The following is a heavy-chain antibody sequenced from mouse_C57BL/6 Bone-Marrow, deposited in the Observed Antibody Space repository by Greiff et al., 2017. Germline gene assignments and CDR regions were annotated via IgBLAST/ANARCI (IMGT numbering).Heavy chain of an antibody. CDR1: GFNIKDDY. CDR3: TTYPGPFAY. J-gene: IGHJ3*01. Sequence: VQLQHSGAELVRPGASVKLSCTASGFNIKDDYMHWVKQRPEQGLEWIGWIDPENGDTEYASKFQGKATITADTSSNTAYLQLSSLTSEDTAVYYCTTYPGPFAYWGQGTLVTVSA. V-gene: IGHV14-4*01. CDR2: IDPENGDT. D-gene: IGHD3-3*01.